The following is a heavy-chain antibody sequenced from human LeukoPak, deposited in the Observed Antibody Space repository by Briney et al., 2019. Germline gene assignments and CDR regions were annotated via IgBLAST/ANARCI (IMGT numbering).Heavy chain of an antibody. Sequence: SETLSLTCTASGCSISSYYWNWIRQPPGKGLEWIGYVYYSGRTNYNPSLKCRVTISVDRSKKPFSLKLSSVTAAAAAVYYCARDKQPGEYWGQGALVTVSS. CDR3: ARDKQPGEY. D-gene: IGHD1-1*01. J-gene: IGHJ4*02. V-gene: IGHV4-59*01. CDR1: GCSISSYY. CDR2: VYYSGRT.